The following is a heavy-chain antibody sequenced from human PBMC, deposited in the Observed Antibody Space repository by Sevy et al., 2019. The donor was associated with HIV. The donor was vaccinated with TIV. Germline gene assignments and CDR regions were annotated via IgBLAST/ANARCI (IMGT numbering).Heavy chain of an antibody. V-gene: IGHV4-34*01. CDR2: INHSGST. Sequence: SETLSLTCAVYGGSFSGYYWSWIRQPPGKGLEWIGEINHSGSTNYNPSLKSRVTIPVDTSKNQFSLKLSSVTAADTAVYYCARRRGVAAGDAFDIWGQGTMVTVSS. D-gene: IGHD6-13*01. CDR3: ARRRGVAAGDAFDI. CDR1: GGSFSGYY. J-gene: IGHJ3*02.